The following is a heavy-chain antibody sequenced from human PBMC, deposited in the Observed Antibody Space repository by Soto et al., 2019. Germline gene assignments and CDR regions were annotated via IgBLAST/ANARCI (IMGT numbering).Heavy chain of an antibody. CDR1: GGSIISSSYY. J-gene: IGHJ6*02. CDR3: ARHPTLVRGYYYYYYGMYV. Sequence: SETLSLTCTVAGGSIISSSYYWGWIRQPPGKGLEWIGSIYYSGSTYYNPSLKSRVTISVDTSKTQFSLKLSSVTAADTAVYYCARHPTLVRGYYYYYYGMYVWGQGTTVT. V-gene: IGHV4-39*01. CDR2: IYYSGST. D-gene: IGHD6-6*01.